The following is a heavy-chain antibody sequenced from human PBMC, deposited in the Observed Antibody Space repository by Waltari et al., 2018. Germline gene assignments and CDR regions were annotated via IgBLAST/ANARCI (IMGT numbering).Heavy chain of an antibody. J-gene: IGHJ3*01. CDR2: MNPNNGDT. D-gene: IGHD2-8*02. CDR3: ATGPADWWAFDV. CDR1: GHTFPSYD. Sequence: QVQLVQSGPEVREPGASVTVSCKASGHTFPSYDINWVRQAPGEGLEWIGWMNPNNGDTAFAQKLQGRVTLARNTSISTAYMELSSLTSDDTAMYYCATGPADWWAFDVWGQGTMVAVSS. V-gene: IGHV1-8*01.